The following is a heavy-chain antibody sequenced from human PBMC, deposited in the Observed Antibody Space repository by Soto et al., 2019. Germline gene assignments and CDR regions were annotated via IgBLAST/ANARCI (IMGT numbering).Heavy chain of an antibody. CDR3: ARVRSSSWYNGTFYFDS. D-gene: IGHD6-19*01. Sequence: QVQLVQSGAEVRKPGSSVKVSCKASGGTFTTYDISWVRQAPGQGLEWMGGIIPLFDATKYAQKIQGRVTITADKSTGTAYMELSSLRSEDTAMYYCARVRSSSWYNGTFYFDSWGQGTLVTVSS. J-gene: IGHJ4*02. CDR1: GGTFTTYD. V-gene: IGHV1-69*06. CDR2: IIPLFDAT.